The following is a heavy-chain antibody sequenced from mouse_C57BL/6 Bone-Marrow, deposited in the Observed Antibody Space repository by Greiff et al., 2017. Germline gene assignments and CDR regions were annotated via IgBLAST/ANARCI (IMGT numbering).Heavy chain of an antibody. J-gene: IGHJ1*03. CDR3: ATNSYYYGSRGYCDV. Sequence: QVQLQQPGAELVKPGASVKLSCKASGYTFTSYWMHWVKQRPGQGLEWIGMIHPNSGSTNYNEKFKSKATLTVDKSSSTAYMQLSSLTSEDSAVYYCATNSYYYGSRGYCDVWGTGTTVTVSS. CDR1: GYTFTSYW. D-gene: IGHD1-1*01. CDR2: IHPNSGST. V-gene: IGHV1-64*01.